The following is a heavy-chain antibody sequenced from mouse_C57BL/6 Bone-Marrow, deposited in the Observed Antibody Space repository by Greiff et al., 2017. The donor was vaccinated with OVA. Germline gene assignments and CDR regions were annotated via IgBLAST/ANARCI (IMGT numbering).Heavy chain of an antibody. V-gene: IGHV14-1*01. D-gene: IGHD2-3*01. CDR1: GFNIKDYY. Sequence: VQLKASGAELVRPGASVKLSCTASGFNIKDYYMHWVQQRPEQGLEWIGRIDPEDGDTEYAPKFQGKATMTADTSSNTAYLQLSSLTSEDTAVYYCTLYDGYYVAYYAMDYWGQGTSVTVSS. CDR2: IDPEDGDT. CDR3: TLYDGYYVAYYAMDY. J-gene: IGHJ4*01.